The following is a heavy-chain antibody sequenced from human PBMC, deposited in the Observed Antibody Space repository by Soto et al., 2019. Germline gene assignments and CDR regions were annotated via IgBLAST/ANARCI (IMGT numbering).Heavy chain of an antibody. V-gene: IGHV3-72*01. CDR3: AMLGGWSGGSSGMDV. D-gene: IGHD6-19*01. CDR2: IRRKANSYTT. J-gene: IGHJ6*02. CDR1: GLIFSDYH. Sequence: EVQLVESGGGLVQPGGSLRLSCAASGLIFSDYHMDWVRQAPGKGLEWVGRIRRKANSYTTEYAASVTGRFTSSRDDSKNSLYLQMNSLKSEDTAVYYCAMLGGWSGGSSGMDVWGQGTTVTVSS.